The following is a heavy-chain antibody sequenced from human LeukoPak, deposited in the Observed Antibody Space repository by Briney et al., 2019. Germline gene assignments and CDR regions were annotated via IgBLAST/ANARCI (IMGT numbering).Heavy chain of an antibody. J-gene: IGHJ4*02. CDR3: ATSGGTSGPELDY. CDR2: INPNSGDP. CDR1: GYTFTSYS. D-gene: IGHD3-16*01. Sequence: ASVKVSCKASGYTFTSYSMHWVRQAPGQGLEWMGWINPNSGDPNYAQNFQGRVTMTRGKSISTAYMELIRITCDDTAVYYCATSGGTSGPELDYWGQGTLVTVSS. V-gene: IGHV1-2*02.